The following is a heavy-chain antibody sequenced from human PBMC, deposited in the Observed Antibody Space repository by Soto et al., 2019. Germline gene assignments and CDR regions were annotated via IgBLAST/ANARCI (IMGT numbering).Heavy chain of an antibody. V-gene: IGHV3-33*01. Sequence: QVQLVESGGGVVQPGRSLRLSCAASGFTFSSYGMHWVRQAPGKGLEWVAVIWYDGSNKYYADSVKGRFTISRDNSKNTLYLQMNSLRAEDTAVYYCARDSVASDYLPEPHPDYWGQGILVTVSS. D-gene: IGHD4-17*01. CDR2: IWYDGSNK. CDR1: GFTFSSYG. J-gene: IGHJ4*02. CDR3: ARDSVASDYLPEPHPDY.